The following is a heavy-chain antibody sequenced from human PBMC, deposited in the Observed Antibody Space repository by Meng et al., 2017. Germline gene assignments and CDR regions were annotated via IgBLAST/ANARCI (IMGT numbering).Heavy chain of an antibody. V-gene: IGHV1-8*03. D-gene: IGHD5-18*01. CDR3: ARGYRYGYTLYPPRYYYYGMDV. J-gene: IGHJ6*02. CDR2: MNPNSGNT. Sequence: ASVKVSCKASGYTFTSYGISWVRQAPGQGLEWMGWMNPNSGNTGYAQKFQGRVTITRNTSISTAYMELSSLRSEDTAVYYCARGYRYGYTLYPPRYYYYGMDVWGQGTTVTVSS. CDR1: GYTFTSYG.